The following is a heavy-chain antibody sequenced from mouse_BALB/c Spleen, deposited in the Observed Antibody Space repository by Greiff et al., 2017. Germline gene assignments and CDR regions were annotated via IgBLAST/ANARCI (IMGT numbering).Heavy chain of an antibody. CDR3: NAGITTVHYYAMDY. V-gene: IGHV14-4*02. CDR1: GFNIKDYY. Sequence: EVQLQQSGAELVRSGASVKLSCTASGFNIKDYYMHWVKQRPEQGLEWIGWIDPENGDTEYAPKFQGKATMTADTSSNTAYLQLSSLTSEDTAVYYCNAGITTVHYYAMDYWGQGTSVTVSS. CDR2: IDPENGDT. D-gene: IGHD1-1*01. J-gene: IGHJ4*01.